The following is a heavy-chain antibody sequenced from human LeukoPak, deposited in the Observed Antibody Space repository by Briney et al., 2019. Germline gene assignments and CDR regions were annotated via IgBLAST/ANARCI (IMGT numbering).Heavy chain of an antibody. Sequence: GGSLRLSCAASGFTFSNYDMHWVRQAPGKGLEWVAVISYDGTNKYYADSVKGRFTISRDNSKNTLHLQMDSLRAEDTAVYYCAKDGYAMVSFFDYWGQGTLVSVSS. V-gene: IGHV3-30*18. CDR3: AKDGYAMVSFFDY. D-gene: IGHD4/OR15-4a*01. CDR1: GFTFSNYD. J-gene: IGHJ4*02. CDR2: ISYDGTNK.